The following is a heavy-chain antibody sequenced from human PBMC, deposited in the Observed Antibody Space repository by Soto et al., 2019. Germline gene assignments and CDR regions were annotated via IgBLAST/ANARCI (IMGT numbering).Heavy chain of an antibody. D-gene: IGHD6-13*01. Sequence: QLQLQESGPGLVKPSETLSLTCTVSGGSISSSSYYWGWIRQPPGKGLEWIGSIYYSGSTYYNPSLKSRVTISVDTSKNQFSLKLSSVTAADTAVYYCARHFVASNPSSSWPPPGAFDIWGQGTMVTVSS. V-gene: IGHV4-39*01. CDR2: IYYSGST. CDR1: GGSISSSSYY. J-gene: IGHJ3*02. CDR3: ARHFVASNPSSSWPPPGAFDI.